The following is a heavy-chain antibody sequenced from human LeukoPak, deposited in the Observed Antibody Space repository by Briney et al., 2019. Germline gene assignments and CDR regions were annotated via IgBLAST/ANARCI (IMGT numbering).Heavy chain of an antibody. J-gene: IGHJ4*01. D-gene: IGHD6-19*01. Sequence: SETLSLTCSVSGGSISTYYWSWIRQPAGKGLEWTAQIHISGRTDLNPSLKSRVSISMDTPNNQFSLMINSVTAADTAIYYCAGRGLTTGWTFDYWGHGTQVTVSS. CDR1: GGSISTYY. CDR2: IHISGRT. CDR3: AGRGLTTGWTFDY. V-gene: IGHV4-4*07.